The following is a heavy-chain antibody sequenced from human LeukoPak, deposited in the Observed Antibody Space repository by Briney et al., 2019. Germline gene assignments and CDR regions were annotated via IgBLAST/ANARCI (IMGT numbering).Heavy chain of an antibody. CDR3: ARPDLMRELRFDP. V-gene: IGHV3-74*01. D-gene: IGHD1-7*01. CDR1: GLTFRNYW. J-gene: IGHJ5*02. Sequence: PGESLRLSCAASGLTFRNYWMHWVRQAPGKGLVWVSCINNDGSSTDYADSVKGRFTISRDNAKNTLYLQMNSLRAEDTAVYYCARPDLMRELRFDPWGQGTLVTVSS. CDR2: INNDGSST.